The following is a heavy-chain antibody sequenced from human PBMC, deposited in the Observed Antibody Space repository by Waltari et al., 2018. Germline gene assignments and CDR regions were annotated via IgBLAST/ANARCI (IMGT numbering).Heavy chain of an antibody. CDR1: GFTFSRYW. CDR2: INSDGSGT. Sequence: EVQLVESGGGLVQPGGSLRLSCAASGFTFSRYWMHWVRQAPGKGLVGVSRINSDGSGTIDADSVKGRFTISRDNAKNTLYLQLNSLRVEDTAVYYCAREPSPDSSGYFYYYMDVWGKGTTVTVSS. J-gene: IGHJ6*03. D-gene: IGHD3-22*01. CDR3: AREPSPDSSGYFYYYMDV. V-gene: IGHV3-74*01.